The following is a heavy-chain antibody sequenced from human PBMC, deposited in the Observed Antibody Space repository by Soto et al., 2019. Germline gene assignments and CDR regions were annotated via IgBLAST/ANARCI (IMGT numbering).Heavy chain of an antibody. CDR3: ARGVVGVDY. Sequence: EVQLVESGGGLVQPGGSLRLSCAASGFTFSSYAMHWVRQAPGKGLEYVSAISSNGGSTYYANSVKGRFTISRDNSKNTLYLQMGRLEAEDMAVYYCARGVVGVDYWGQGTLVTVSS. J-gene: IGHJ4*02. V-gene: IGHV3-64*01. D-gene: IGHD3-10*01. CDR1: GFTFSSYA. CDR2: ISSNGGST.